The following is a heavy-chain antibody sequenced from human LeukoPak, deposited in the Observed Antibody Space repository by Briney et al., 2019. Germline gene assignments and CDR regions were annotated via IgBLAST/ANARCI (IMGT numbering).Heavy chain of an antibody. D-gene: IGHD1-20*01. Sequence: AASVTVSCTASGYTFTSYCISWVRQAPGQGLEWMGWISAYNGNTNYAHKLQGRVTITTDHATSSAYMELSSLRSDDTAVYYCSIYKRGDFDYWGQGTLVTVSS. CDR2: ISAYNGNT. CDR3: SIYKRGDFDY. J-gene: IGHJ4*02. V-gene: IGHV1-18*01. CDR1: GYTFTSYC.